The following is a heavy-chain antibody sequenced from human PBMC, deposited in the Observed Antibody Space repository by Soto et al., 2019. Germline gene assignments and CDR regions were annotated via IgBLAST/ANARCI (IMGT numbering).Heavy chain of an antibody. Sequence: PGGSLRLSCAASGFTFSSYGMHWVRQAPGKGLEWVAVIWYDGSNKYYADSVKGRFTISRDNSKNTLYLQMNSLRAEDTAVYYCARELIGSSSSRKRAFDIWGQGSMVTGSS. J-gene: IGHJ3*02. D-gene: IGHD6-6*01. CDR3: ARELIGSSSSRKRAFDI. CDR1: GFTFSSYG. CDR2: IWYDGSNK. V-gene: IGHV3-33*01.